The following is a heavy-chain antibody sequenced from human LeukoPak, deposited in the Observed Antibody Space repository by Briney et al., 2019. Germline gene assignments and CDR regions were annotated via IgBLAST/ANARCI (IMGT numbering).Heavy chain of an antibody. CDR3: ARRDCSSSSCHYYYYYMDI. Sequence: GGSLRLSCAASGFTFSTYWMSWDRQAPGKGLEWVANIRPDGSEKYYVDSVKGRLTISRDNAKTSLYLQMNSLRAEDTAVYYCARRDCSSSSCHYYYYYMDIWGQGTTVTVSS. D-gene: IGHD2-2*01. CDR1: GFTFSTYW. J-gene: IGHJ6*02. CDR2: IRPDGSEK. V-gene: IGHV3-7*03.